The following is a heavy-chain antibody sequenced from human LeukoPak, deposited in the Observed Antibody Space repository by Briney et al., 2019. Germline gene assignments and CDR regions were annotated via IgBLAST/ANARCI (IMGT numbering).Heavy chain of an antibody. CDR3: ARENVILAYGMDV. V-gene: IGHV4-31*03. Sequence: SQTLSLTCTVSGGSISSGGYYWSWIRQHPGKGLEWIGYTYYSGSTYYNPSLKSRVTISVDTSKNQFSLKLSSVTAADTAVYYCARENVILAYGMDVWGQGTTVTVSS. J-gene: IGHJ6*02. CDR1: GGSISSGGYY. D-gene: IGHD3/OR15-3a*01. CDR2: TYYSGST.